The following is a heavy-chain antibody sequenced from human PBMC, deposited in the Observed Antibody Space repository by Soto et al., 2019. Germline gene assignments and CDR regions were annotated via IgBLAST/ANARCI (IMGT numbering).Heavy chain of an antibody. CDR1: GDSVSSNSAA. CDR3: ARSIEPAAPFDY. J-gene: IGHJ4*02. D-gene: IGHD2-2*01. V-gene: IGHV6-1*01. CDR2: TYYRSRWYN. Sequence: PSQTLSLTCAISGDSVSSNSAAWNWIRQSPSKGLEWLGRTYYRSRWYNDYALSVKSRITINPDTSKNQFSLQLNSVTPEDTAVYYCARSIEPAAPFDYWGQGTLVTVSS.